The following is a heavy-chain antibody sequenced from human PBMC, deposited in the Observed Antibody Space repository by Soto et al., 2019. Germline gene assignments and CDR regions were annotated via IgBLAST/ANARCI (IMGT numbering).Heavy chain of an antibody. D-gene: IGHD3-22*01. V-gene: IGHV1-18*01. CDR2: ISAYNGNT. J-gene: IGHJ4*02. CDR3: ATGADYYDSSGEELDY. Sequence: QVQLVQSGAEVKKPGDSVKVSCKASGYTFTSYGISWVRQAPGQGLEWMGWISAYNGNTNYAQKLQGRVTMTTDTSTSTAYMELRSLRSDDTAVYYCATGADYYDSSGEELDYWGQGTLVTVSS. CDR1: GYTFTSYG.